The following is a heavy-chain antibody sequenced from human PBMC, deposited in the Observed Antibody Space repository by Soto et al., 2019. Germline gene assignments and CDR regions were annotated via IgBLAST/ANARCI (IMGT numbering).Heavy chain of an antibody. J-gene: IGHJ4*02. CDR3: AKDRGGDCPDNSCYFGADY. CDR2: ISDTGSSH. D-gene: IGHD2-2*01. V-gene: IGHV3-30*18. Sequence: GSLRLSCVGSGFTFSSYGMHWVRQAPGKGLECVAVISDTGSSHYYAASVEGRFTISRENSKNTLSLHMDRLRVEDTAVYYCAKDRGGDCPDNSCYFGADYWGQGTPVTVSS. CDR1: GFTFSSYG.